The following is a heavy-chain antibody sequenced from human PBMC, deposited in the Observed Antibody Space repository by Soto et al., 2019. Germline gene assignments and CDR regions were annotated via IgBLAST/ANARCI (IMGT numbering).Heavy chain of an antibody. V-gene: IGHV3-30-3*01. Sequence: QVQLVESGGGVVQPGRSLRLSCAASGFTFSSYAMHWVRQAPGKGLEWVAVISYDGSNKYYADSVKGRFTISRENSKNTLYLQMNSLRAEDTAVYYCARDGGYSYGERYYYFDYWGQGTLVTVSS. CDR1: GFTFSSYA. CDR3: ARDGGYSYGERYYYFDY. CDR2: ISYDGSNK. D-gene: IGHD5-18*01. J-gene: IGHJ4*02.